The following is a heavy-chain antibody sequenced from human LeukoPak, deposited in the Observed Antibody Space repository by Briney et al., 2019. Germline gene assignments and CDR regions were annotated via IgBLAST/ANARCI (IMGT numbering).Heavy chain of an antibody. CDR1: GFTFSSYW. V-gene: IGHV4-4*02. Sequence: PGGSLRLSCAASGFTFSSYWMSWVRQAPGKGLEWIGEIYHSGSTNYNPSLKSRVTISVDKSKNQFSLKLSSVTAADTAVYYCASGSGSYYPFDYWGQGTLVTVSS. J-gene: IGHJ4*02. CDR3: ASGSGSYYPFDY. D-gene: IGHD1-26*01. CDR2: IYHSGST.